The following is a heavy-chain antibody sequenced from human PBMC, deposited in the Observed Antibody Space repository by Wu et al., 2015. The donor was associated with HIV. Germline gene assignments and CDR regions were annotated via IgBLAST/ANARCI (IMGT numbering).Heavy chain of an antibody. D-gene: IGHD3-10*01. CDR2: LIPIFETP. CDR3: ARDRRLLWFGEPLAD. J-gene: IGHJ4*02. Sequence: QVQLVQSGAEVRKPGSSVKVSCKTSGGIFSNFAISWVRQAPGQGLEWIGGLIPIFETPNYAQKFQDRVTITADDFTSTAYMEVNGLTFEDTAIYYCARDRRLLWFGEPLADWGLGTLVTVSS. CDR1: GGIFSNFA. V-gene: IGHV1-69*01.